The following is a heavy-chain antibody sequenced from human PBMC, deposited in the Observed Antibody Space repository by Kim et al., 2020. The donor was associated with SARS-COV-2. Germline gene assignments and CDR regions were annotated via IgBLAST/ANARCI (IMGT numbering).Heavy chain of an antibody. CDR2: IYYSGST. Sequence: SETLSLTCTVSGGSISSGGYYWSWIRQHPGKGLEWIGYIYYSGSTYYNPSLKSRVTISVDTSKNQFSLKLSSVTAADTAVYYCARGFLEWYYFDYWGQGTLSPSPQ. CDR1: GGSISSGGYY. J-gene: IGHJ4*02. V-gene: IGHV4-31*03. D-gene: IGHD3-3*01. CDR3: ARGFLEWYYFDY.